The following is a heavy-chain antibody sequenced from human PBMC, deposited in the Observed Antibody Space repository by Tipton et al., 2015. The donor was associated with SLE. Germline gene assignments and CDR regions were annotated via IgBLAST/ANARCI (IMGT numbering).Heavy chain of an antibody. V-gene: IGHV4-4*07. CDR2: IYTSGRT. Sequence: TLSLTCTVSGGSISSYYWSWIRQPAGKGLEWIGRIYTSGRTNYNPSLKSRVTMSVDTSKNQFSLKLSSVTAADTAVYYCARDRVVVPAAIPYYYYGMDVWGQGTTVTVSS. D-gene: IGHD2-2*01. CDR1: GGSISSYY. J-gene: IGHJ6*02. CDR3: ARDRVVVPAAIPYYYYGMDV.